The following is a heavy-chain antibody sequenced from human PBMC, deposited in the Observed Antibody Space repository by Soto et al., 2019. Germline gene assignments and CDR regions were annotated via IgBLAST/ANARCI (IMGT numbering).Heavy chain of an antibody. CDR2: IYWTDDK. CDR1: GFSLSTSGMG. J-gene: IGHJ6*02. D-gene: IGHD3-10*01. CDR3: AHRKSRYYGSEKTYYYGMDV. Sequence: QITLKESGPTLVKPTQTLTPTCTVSGFSLSTSGMGVAWIRRPPEKALEWLAVIYWTDDKRYSPSPKTRHTITKDTSKNQVVLTMTDMDPVDTATYYYAHRKSRYYGSEKTYYYGMDVWGQGTTVNVP. V-gene: IGHV2-5*01.